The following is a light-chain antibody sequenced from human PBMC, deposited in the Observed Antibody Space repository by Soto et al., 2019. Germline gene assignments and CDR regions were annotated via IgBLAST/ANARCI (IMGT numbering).Light chain of an antibody. CDR2: VNSDGSH. J-gene: IGLJ3*02. Sequence: QSVLTQSPSASASLGASVNLTCTLSRGHSSSAIAWHQQQPEKGPRYLMKVNSDGSHTKGDGIPDRFSGSSSGTERYLTISSLRSEDEADYYCQTWGTGWVFGGGTQLTVL. CDR1: RGHSSSA. CDR3: QTWGTGWV. V-gene: IGLV4-69*01.